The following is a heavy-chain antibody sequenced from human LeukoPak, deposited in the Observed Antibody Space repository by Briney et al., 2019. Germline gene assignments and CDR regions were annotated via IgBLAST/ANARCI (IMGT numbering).Heavy chain of an antibody. CDR1: GGSISSSSYY. J-gene: IGHJ4*02. V-gene: IGHV4-39*01. CDR2: IYYSGST. CDR3: ARIIGVVIAHDY. Sequence: SETLSLTCTVSGGSISSSSYYWGWIRQPPGKGLEWIGNIYYSGSTYYNPSLKSRVTISVDTSKNQFSLKLTSVTAADTAVYYCARIIGVVIAHDYWGQGTLVTVSS. D-gene: IGHD3-3*01.